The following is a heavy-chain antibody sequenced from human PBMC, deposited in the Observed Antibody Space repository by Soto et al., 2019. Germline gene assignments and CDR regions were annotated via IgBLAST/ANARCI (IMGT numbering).Heavy chain of an antibody. CDR1: GGSISSGGYY. CDR2: IYYSGSP. J-gene: IGHJ4*02. Sequence: QVQLQESGPGLVKPSQTLSLTCTVSGGSISSGGYYWSWLRQHPGKGLEWIGYIYYSGSPYYNPSPKIRVTLSVDTSKNQYSLKLRPVAAADTAVYYCARVAEHIVVVTAIRAGYYFDYWGQGTLVTVSS. D-gene: IGHD2-21*02. CDR3: ARVAEHIVVVTAIRAGYYFDY. V-gene: IGHV4-31*03.